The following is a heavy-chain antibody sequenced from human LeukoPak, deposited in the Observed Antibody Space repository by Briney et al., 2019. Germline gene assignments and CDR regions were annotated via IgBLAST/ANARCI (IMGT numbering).Heavy chain of an antibody. D-gene: IGHD3-3*01. CDR1: GVSVSDYS. V-gene: IGHV4-34*01. Sequence: SETLTLTCGVSGVSVSDYSWTWIRQTPGKGLEWIGEISNTGSTHYNPSLRSRLNISVETTKHQFSLKMHSVTAADTAVYYCARGLATFYHFWSGSHSRFDSWGQGTLVSVSS. CDR2: ISNTGST. J-gene: IGHJ5*01. CDR3: ARGLATFYHFWSGSHSRFDS.